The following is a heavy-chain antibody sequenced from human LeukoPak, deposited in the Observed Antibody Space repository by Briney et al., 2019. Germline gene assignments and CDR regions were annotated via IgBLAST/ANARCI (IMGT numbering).Heavy chain of an antibody. CDR2: MNPNSGNT. J-gene: IGHJ6*02. CDR1: GYTFTTYD. CDR3: ARVPAYNGTKGFYDNGLDV. V-gene: IGHV1-8*01. Sequence: GASVKVSCKASGYTFTTYDINWVRQATGQGLEWLGWMNPNSGNTGYAQKLQGRVTMTRDTSINTAYMELSSLTSDDTAVYYCARVPAYNGTKGFYDNGLDVWGHGTTVTVSS. D-gene: IGHD5/OR15-5a*01.